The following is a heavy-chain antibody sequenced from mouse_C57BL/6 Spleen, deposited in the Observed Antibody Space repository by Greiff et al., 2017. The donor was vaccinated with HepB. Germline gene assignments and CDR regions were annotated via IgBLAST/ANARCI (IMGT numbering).Heavy chain of an antibody. CDR1: GYTFTSYW. D-gene: IGHD2-4*01. CDR2: IDPSDSYT. CDR3: AKGYDYDEGNFDY. Sequence: QVQLQQPGAELVKPGASVKLSCKASGYTFTSYWMQWVKQRPGQGLEWIGEIDPSDSYTNYNQKFKGKATLTVDTSSSTAYRQLSSLTSEDSAVYYCAKGYDYDEGNFDYWGQGTTLTVSS. J-gene: IGHJ2*01. V-gene: IGHV1-50*01.